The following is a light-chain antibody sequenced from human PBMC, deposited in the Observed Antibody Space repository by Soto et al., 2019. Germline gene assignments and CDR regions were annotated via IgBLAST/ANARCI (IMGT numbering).Light chain of an antibody. V-gene: IGLV2-14*01. CDR2: EVS. J-gene: IGLJ1*01. CDR3: SSYTTTRSFV. CDR1: SSDIGFYNY. Sequence: QSALTQPASVSGSPGQSITISCTGTSSDIGFYNYVSWYQHHPGKGPKLVIYEVSDRPSWIADRFSGSKSGNTASLTISGLQAEDEADYYCSSYTTTRSFVVGTGTKLTVL.